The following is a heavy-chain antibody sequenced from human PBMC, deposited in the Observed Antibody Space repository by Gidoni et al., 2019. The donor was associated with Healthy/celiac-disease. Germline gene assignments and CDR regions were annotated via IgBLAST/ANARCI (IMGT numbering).Heavy chain of an antibody. V-gene: IGHV3-64D*09. Sequence: EVQLVESGGGLVQPGGSLRHSCSASGFTFSSYAMHWFRQAPGKGLEYVSAISSNGGSTYYADSVKGRFTISRDNSKNTLYLQMSSLRAEDTAVYYCVKMGLRYFDWRDPDNWFDPWGQGTLVTVSS. J-gene: IGHJ5*02. D-gene: IGHD3-9*01. CDR2: ISSNGGST. CDR1: GFTFSSYA. CDR3: VKMGLRYFDWRDPDNWFDP.